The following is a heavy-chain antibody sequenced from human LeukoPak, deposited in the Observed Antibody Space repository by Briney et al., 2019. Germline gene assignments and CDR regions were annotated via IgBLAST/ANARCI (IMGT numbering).Heavy chain of an antibody. Sequence: GESLKISCQASGYSFTDYWIGWVRQVPGEGLEWMGIIYPGDSDTRYNPSFQGQVTISADKSIRTAYLQWSSLKASDTAMYYCARSDQLRWFGEARRPYYYGMDVWGQGTAVPVSS. V-gene: IGHV5-51*01. D-gene: IGHD3-10*01. CDR2: IYPGDSDT. CDR3: ARSDQLRWFGEARRPYYYGMDV. CDR1: GYSFTDYW. J-gene: IGHJ6*02.